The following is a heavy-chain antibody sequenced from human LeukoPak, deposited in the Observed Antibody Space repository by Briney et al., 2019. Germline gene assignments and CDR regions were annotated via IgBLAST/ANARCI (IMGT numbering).Heavy chain of an antibody. CDR2: IYTSGST. CDR3: AREATVDWWFDP. CDR1: GGSISSYY. Sequence: SETLSLTCTVSGGSISSYYWSWLRQPAGKGLEWIGRIYTSGSTNYNPSRKSRVTLSVDTSKNQFSLKLSSVTAADTAVYYCAREATVDWWFDPWGQGTLVTVSS. V-gene: IGHV4-4*07. D-gene: IGHD4-11*01. J-gene: IGHJ5*02.